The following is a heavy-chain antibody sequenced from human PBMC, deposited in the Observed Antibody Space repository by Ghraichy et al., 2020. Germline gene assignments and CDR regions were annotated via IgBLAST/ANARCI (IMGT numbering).Heavy chain of an antibody. Sequence: GESLRLSCAASGFTFSDYSMNWVRQAPGKGLEWVSYISPSSSTIYYTDSVKGRFTISRDNAKNSLYLQMNSLRDEDTAVYYCARDPLPGIAAAGPIPRYNWFDPWGQGTLVTVSS. CDR3: ARDPLPGIAAAGPIPRYNWFDP. D-gene: IGHD6-13*01. CDR1: GFTFSDYS. V-gene: IGHV3-48*02. J-gene: IGHJ5*02. CDR2: ISPSSSTI.